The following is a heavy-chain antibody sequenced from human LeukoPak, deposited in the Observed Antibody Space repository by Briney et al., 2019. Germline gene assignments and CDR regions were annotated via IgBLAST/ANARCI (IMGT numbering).Heavy chain of an antibody. J-gene: IGHJ4*02. CDR2: IYYSGST. V-gene: IGHV4-39*07. D-gene: IGHD6-13*01. Sequence: SETLSLTCTVSGGSISSGSYYWSWIRQPPGKGLEWIGSIYYSGSTYYNPSLKSRVTISVDTSKNQFSLKLSSVTAADTAVYYCATYSSSWYDVRGYFDYWGQGTLVTVSS. CDR1: GGSISSGSYY. CDR3: ATYSSSWYDVRGYFDY.